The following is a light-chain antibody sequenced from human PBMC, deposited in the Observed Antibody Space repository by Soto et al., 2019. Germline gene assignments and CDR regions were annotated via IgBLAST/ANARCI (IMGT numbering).Light chain of an antibody. J-gene: IGLJ1*01. CDR2: EVN. Sequence: QSALTQPASVSGSPGQSITISCTGTSSDFGNYNLVSWYQQHPGKVPKLILSEVNKRPSGVSGRFSGSKSGNTASLTISGLQAEDEADYYCCSFTSSNTHVFGTGTKLTVL. V-gene: IGLV2-23*02. CDR3: CSFTSSNTHV. CDR1: SSDFGNYNL.